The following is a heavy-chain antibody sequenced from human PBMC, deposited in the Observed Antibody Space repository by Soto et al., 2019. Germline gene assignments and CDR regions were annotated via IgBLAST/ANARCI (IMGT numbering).Heavy chain of an antibody. CDR1: GGTFSSYT. V-gene: IGHV1-69*02. J-gene: IGHJ4*02. D-gene: IGHD3-10*01. CDR2: IIPILGIA. CDR3: ARKENRGDHFDY. Sequence: ASVKVSCKASGGTFSSYTISWVRQAPGQGLEWMGRIIPILGIANYAQKFQGRVTITADKSTSTAYMELSSLRSEDTAVYYCARKENRGDHFDYWGQGTLVNVSS.